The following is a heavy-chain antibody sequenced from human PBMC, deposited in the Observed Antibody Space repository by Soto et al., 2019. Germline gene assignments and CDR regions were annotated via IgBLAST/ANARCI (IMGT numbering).Heavy chain of an antibody. CDR3: ARMGPYDAIDM. V-gene: IGHV1-69*02. CDR1: GGSLYTYT. J-gene: IGHJ3*02. Sequence: QVQLVQSGAELKKPGSSVKVSCKASGGSLYTYTITWVRQAPGQGLEWMGRVIHVLRKSDYAQKFLGRVTITADTSTNTAYMELSSLKPDDTAVYFCARMGPYDAIDMWGQGTTVTVAS. D-gene: IGHD3-16*01. CDR2: VIHVLRKS.